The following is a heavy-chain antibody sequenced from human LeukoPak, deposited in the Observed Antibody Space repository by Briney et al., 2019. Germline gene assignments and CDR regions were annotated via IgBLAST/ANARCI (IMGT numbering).Heavy chain of an antibody. V-gene: IGHV3-15*01. J-gene: IGHJ4*02. CDR2: IKSKTDGGTT. CDR3: TTDPVACYYFEY. CDR1: GFTFSNAW. Sequence: GGSLRLSCAASGFTFSNAWMSWVRQAPGKGLEWVGRIKSKTDGGTTDYAAPVKGRFTISRDDSKNTLYLQMNSLKTEDTAVYYCTTDPVACYYFEYWGQGTLVTVSS.